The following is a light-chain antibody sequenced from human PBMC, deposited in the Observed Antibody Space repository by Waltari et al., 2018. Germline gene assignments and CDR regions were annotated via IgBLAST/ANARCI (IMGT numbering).Light chain of an antibody. J-gene: IGKJ4*01. V-gene: IGKV3-11*01. Sequence: EIVLTQSPDTLSLSPGERATLSCRASQSVRSYLAWYQPKRGQAPRLLIYGSSNRATGIPARFSGSGSGTDFTLTISTLEPEDFAVYYCQQRSNWPLTFGGGTKVEIK. CDR2: GSS. CDR1: QSVRSY. CDR3: QQRSNWPLT.